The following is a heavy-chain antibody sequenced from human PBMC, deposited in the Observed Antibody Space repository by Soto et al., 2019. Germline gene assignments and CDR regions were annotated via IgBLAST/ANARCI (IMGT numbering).Heavy chain of an antibody. Sequence: SETLSLTCTVSADSLSEYYWSWIRQPPGKGLEWLGYIYYTGNINYNPSLKSRVTISVDMSKNQLSLRLSSVTAADTAVYYCARGGGPYYYDISGRDALDIWGQGTMVTVSS. CDR2: IYYTGNI. CDR1: ADSLSEYY. D-gene: IGHD3-22*01. V-gene: IGHV4-59*01. CDR3: ARGGGPYYYDISGRDALDI. J-gene: IGHJ3*02.